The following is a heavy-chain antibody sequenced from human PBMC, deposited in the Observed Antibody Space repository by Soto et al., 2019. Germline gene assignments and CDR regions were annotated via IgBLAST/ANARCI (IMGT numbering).Heavy chain of an antibody. CDR1: GFTFSSYG. CDR3: ARETYYDFWSGYTQHLYYYYGMDV. D-gene: IGHD3-3*01. V-gene: IGHV3-33*01. J-gene: IGHJ6*02. CDR2: IWYDGSNK. Sequence: GGSLRLSCAASGFTFSSYGMHWVRQAPGKGLEWVAVIWYDGSNKYYADSVKGRFTISRDNSKNTPYLQMNSLRAEDTAVYYCARETYYDFWSGYTQHLYYYYGMDVWGQGTTVTVSS.